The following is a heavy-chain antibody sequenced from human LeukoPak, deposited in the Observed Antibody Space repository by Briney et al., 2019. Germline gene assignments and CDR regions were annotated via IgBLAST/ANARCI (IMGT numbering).Heavy chain of an antibody. CDR1: GGSFSGYY. CDR3: ARVDRGSWSSCDY. Sequence: SETLSLTCAVYGGSFSGYYWSWIRQPPGKGLEWIGEINHSGSTNYNPSLKSRVTISVDTSKNQFSLKLSSVTAADTAVYYCARVDRGSWSSCDYWGQGTLVTVSS. CDR2: INHSGST. V-gene: IGHV4-34*01. J-gene: IGHJ4*02. D-gene: IGHD3-10*01.